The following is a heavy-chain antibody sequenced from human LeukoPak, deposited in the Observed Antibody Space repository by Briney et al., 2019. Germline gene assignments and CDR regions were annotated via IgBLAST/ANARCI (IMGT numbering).Heavy chain of an antibody. Sequence: GASVKVSCKASGYTLTSYYMHWVRQAPGQGLEWMGIINPSGGSTSYAQKFQGRVTMTRDTSTSTVYMELSSLRSEDTAVYYCARANDYYGSGSYYTDLSFDYWGQGTLVTVSS. D-gene: IGHD3-10*01. CDR3: ARANDYYGSGSYYTDLSFDY. CDR1: GYTLTSYY. V-gene: IGHV1-46*01. J-gene: IGHJ4*02. CDR2: INPSGGST.